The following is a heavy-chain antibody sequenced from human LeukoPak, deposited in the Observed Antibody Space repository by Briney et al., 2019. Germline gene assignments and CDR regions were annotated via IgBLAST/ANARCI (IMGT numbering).Heavy chain of an antibody. Sequence: ASVKVSCKASGYTFTGYYMHWVRQAPGRGLEWMGWINPNSGGTNYAQKFQGRVTMTRDTSISTAYMELSRLRSDDTAVYYCARDSSSWYKSFDYWGQGTLVTVSS. CDR3: ARDSSSWYKSFDY. V-gene: IGHV1-2*02. D-gene: IGHD6-13*01. CDR2: INPNSGGT. CDR1: GYTFTGYY. J-gene: IGHJ4*02.